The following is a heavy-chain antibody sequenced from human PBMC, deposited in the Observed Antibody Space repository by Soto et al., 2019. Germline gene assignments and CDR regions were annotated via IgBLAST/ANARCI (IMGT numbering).Heavy chain of an antibody. V-gene: IGHV3-30*18. J-gene: IGHJ6*02. CDR1: GFTFSSYG. CDR3: AKDYDFWSGYYYYYGMDV. D-gene: IGHD3-3*01. CDR2: ISYDGSNK. Sequence: HPGGSLRLSCAASGFTFSSYGMHWVRQAPGKGLEWVAVISYDGSNKYYADSVKGRFTISRDNSKNTLYLQMNSLRAEDTAVYYCAKDYDFWSGYYYYYGMDVWGQGTTVTVSS.